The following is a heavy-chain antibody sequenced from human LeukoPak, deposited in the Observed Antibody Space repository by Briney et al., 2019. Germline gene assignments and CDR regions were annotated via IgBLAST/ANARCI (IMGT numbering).Heavy chain of an antibody. J-gene: IGHJ4*02. Sequence: GGSLRLSCEASGFTFSNYWMTWVRQAPGKGLEWVANIKQDGSETYYADSVKGRFTLSRDNARDSPYLQMNYLGVDDTAVYYCARGGMTGSPDYWGQGTLVTVSS. CDR1: GFTFSNYW. V-gene: IGHV3-7*01. D-gene: IGHD1-20*01. CDR3: ARGGMTGSPDY. CDR2: IKQDGSET.